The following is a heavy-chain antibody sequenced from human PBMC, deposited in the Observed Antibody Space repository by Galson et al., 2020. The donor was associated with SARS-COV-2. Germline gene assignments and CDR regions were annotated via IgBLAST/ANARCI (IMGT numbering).Heavy chain of an antibody. Sequence: SVKVSCKASGGTFSSYTISWVRQAPGQGLEWMGRIIPILGIANYAQKFQGRVTITADKSTSTAYMELSSLRSEDTAVYYCARDHPVTTAPSVYYYGMDVWGQGTTVTVSS. D-gene: IGHD4-4*01. CDR1: GGTFSSYT. V-gene: IGHV1-69*04. CDR3: ARDHPVTTAPSVYYYGMDV. J-gene: IGHJ6*02. CDR2: IIPILGIA.